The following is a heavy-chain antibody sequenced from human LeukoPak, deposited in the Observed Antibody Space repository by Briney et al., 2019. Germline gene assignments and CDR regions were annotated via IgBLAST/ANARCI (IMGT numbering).Heavy chain of an antibody. V-gene: IGHV4-38-2*02. J-gene: IGHJ4*02. Sequence: PSETVSLTCTVSGYSISSGYYWGWIRQPPGKGLGWIESIYHSGSTYYNPSLKSRVTISVDPSKNQFSLQLSSVTAEETGVRYCATDCYSCQWRFGYWGQGTLVTVSS. CDR2: IYHSGST. D-gene: IGHD2/OR15-2a*01. CDR1: GYSISSGYY. CDR3: ATDCYSCQWRFGY.